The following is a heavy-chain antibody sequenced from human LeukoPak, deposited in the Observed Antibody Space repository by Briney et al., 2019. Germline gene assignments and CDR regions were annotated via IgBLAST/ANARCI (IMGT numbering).Heavy chain of an antibody. CDR2: IYYSGST. V-gene: IGHV4-59*01. CDR1: GGSISSYY. Sequence: PSETLSLTCTVSGGSISSYYWSWIRQPPGKGLEWIGYIYYSGSTNYNPSLKSRVTISVDTSKNQFSLKLSSVTAADTAVYYCARSSVLRFLEHNWFDPWGQGTLVTVSS. CDR3: ARSSVLRFLEHNWFDP. J-gene: IGHJ5*02. D-gene: IGHD3-3*01.